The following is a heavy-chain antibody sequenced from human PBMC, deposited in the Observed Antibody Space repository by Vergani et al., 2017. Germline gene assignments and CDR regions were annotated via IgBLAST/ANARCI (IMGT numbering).Heavy chain of an antibody. CDR2: IYHSGST. V-gene: IGHV4-38-2*01. CDR1: GYSISTGYY. CDR3: ARTVLSSGYFDY. Sequence: QVQLPESGPGLVKPSETLSLTCAVSGYSISTGYYWGWIRQPPGKGLRWIGSIYHSGSTSYNPSLKSRVTISVDTSRNQFSLKLTSVTAADTAVYYCARTVLSSGYFDYWGQGTLVTVSS. J-gene: IGHJ4*02. D-gene: IGHD3-22*01.